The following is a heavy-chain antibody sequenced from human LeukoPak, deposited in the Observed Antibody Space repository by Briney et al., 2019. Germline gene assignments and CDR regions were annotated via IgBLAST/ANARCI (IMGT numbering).Heavy chain of an antibody. J-gene: IGHJ4*02. Sequence: GGSLRLSCAASGFAFSSYGMHWVRQAPGKGLEWVAFIRYDGSNKYYADFVKGRFTISRDNSKNTLYLQMNSLRAEDTAVYYCAKRFTEEAAVLLWFGDDYFDYWGQGTLVTVSS. CDR1: GFAFSSYG. CDR3: AKRFTEEAAVLLWFGDDYFDY. CDR2: IRYDGSNK. D-gene: IGHD3-10*01. V-gene: IGHV3-30*02.